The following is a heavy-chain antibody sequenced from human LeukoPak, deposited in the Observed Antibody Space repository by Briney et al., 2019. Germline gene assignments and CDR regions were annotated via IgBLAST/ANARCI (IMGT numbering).Heavy chain of an antibody. CDR1: GYTFTSYG. V-gene: IGHV1-18*01. CDR2: ISAYNGNT. D-gene: IGHD2-2*01. CDR3: ARDYCSSTSCYPALYYYYGMDV. Sequence: GASVKVSCKASGYTFTSYGISWVRQAPGQGLEWMGWISAYNGNTNYAQKLQGRVTMTTDTSTSTAYMELRSLRSDDTAVYYCARDYCSSTSCYPALYYYYGMDVWGQGTTVTVSS. J-gene: IGHJ6*02.